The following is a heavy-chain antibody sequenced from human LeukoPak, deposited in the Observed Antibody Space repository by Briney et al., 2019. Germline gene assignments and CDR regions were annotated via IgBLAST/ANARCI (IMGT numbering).Heavy chain of an antibody. D-gene: IGHD2-2*03. CDR2: LSPHGNYE. V-gene: IGHV3-33*08. Sequence: GGSLRLSCAASGFTFNSYGMHWVRQAPGKGLEWVAVLSPHGNYEYYADSVQGRFTLSRDDSKNTVYLQMNTLRDEDTAVYYCARDWIDRSLDYWGLGTLVTVSS. CDR3: ARDWIDRSLDY. CDR1: GFTFNSYG. J-gene: IGHJ4*02.